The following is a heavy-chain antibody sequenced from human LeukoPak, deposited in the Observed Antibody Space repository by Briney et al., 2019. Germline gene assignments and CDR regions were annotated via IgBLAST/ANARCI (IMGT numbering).Heavy chain of an antibody. V-gene: IGHV1-46*01. J-gene: IGHJ5*02. CDR3: ARIAVAGNWFDP. CDR1: GYTFTSYY. D-gene: IGHD6-19*01. CDR2: INPSGGST. Sequence: ASVTVSCKSSGYTFTSYYMHWVRQAPGQGLEWMGIINPSGGSTSYAQKFQGRVTMTRDTSTSTVYMELSSLRSEDTAVYYCARIAVAGNWFDPWGQGTLVTVSS.